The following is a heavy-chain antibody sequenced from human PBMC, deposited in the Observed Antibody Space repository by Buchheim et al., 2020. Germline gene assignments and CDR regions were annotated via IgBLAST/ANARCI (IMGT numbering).Heavy chain of an antibody. D-gene: IGHD6-13*01. CDR1: GFTFSSYW. J-gene: IGHJ4*02. V-gene: IGHV3-74*02. CDR2: INTDGSST. CDR3: ARPVRGSSSWYADY. Sequence: EVQLLESGGGLVQPGGALRLSCAASGFTFSSYWMHWVRQAPGKGLVWVSRINTDGSSTSYADSVEGRFTISRDTAKNTLYLQMNSLRAEDTALYYCARPVRGSSSWYADYWGQGTL.